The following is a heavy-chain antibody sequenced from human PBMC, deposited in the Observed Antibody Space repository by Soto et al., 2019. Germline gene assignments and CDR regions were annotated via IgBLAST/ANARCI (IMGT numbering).Heavy chain of an antibody. Sequence: QVQMQESGPGLVKPSQTLSLSCTVSGGSISSHGYYWSWIRQHPGKGLEWIGYIFYSGSTYYNPSLTSRVTISVDTSKNQFSLKLSSVTAADTAVYYCARDSSSSHLSWEYWGQGTLVTVSS. CDR1: GGSISSHGYY. V-gene: IGHV4-31*03. J-gene: IGHJ4*02. D-gene: IGHD6-6*01. CDR3: ARDSSSSHLSWEY. CDR2: IFYSGST.